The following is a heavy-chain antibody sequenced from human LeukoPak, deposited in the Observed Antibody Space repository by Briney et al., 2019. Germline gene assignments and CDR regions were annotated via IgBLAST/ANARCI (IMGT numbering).Heavy chain of an antibody. J-gene: IGHJ4*02. V-gene: IGHV3-33*01. CDR1: GFAFSSYG. CDR3: ARDPQQWLVSYFDN. Sequence: GGSLRLSCAASGFAFSSYGMRWVRQAPGKGLEWLADIWYDGSIKYYADSVKVRFTISRDNSKNTLYLQMNSLRAEDTAVYYCARDPQQWLVSYFDNWGQGILVTVSS. D-gene: IGHD6-19*01. CDR2: IWYDGSIK.